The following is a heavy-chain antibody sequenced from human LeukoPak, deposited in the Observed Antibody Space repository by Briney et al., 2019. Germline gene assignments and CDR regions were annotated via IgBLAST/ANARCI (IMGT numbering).Heavy chain of an antibody. CDR2: INAGNGNT. J-gene: IGHJ3*02. CDR1: GGTFSSYA. CDR3: AKDEKGYYHDTSGYPDAFDI. Sequence: ASVKVSSKASGGTFSSYAISWARQAPGQRLEWMGWINAGNGNTKYSQKFQDRVTVTRDTSTSTAYMELSSLRSEDTAVYYCAKDEKGYYHDTSGYPDAFDIWGQGTMVTVSS. V-gene: IGHV1-3*01. D-gene: IGHD3-22*01.